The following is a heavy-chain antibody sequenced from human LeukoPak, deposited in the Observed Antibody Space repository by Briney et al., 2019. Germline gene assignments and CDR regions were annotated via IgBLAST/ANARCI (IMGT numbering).Heavy chain of an antibody. V-gene: IGHV3-21*01. Sequence: GGSLRLSCAASGFTFSSYSMNWVRQAPGKGLEWVSSISSSSSYIYYADSVKGRFTISRDNAKNSLYLQMNSLRAGDTAVYYCAREYCSGGSCYLADYWGQGTLVTVSS. D-gene: IGHD2-15*01. CDR3: AREYCSGGSCYLADY. CDR1: GFTFSSYS. CDR2: ISSSSSYI. J-gene: IGHJ4*02.